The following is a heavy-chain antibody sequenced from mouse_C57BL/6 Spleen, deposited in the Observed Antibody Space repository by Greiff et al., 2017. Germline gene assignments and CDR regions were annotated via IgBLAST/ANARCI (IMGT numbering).Heavy chain of an antibody. CDR3: TRDGYYSNYVFAY. CDR1: GFTFSSYA. CDR2: ISSGGDYI. J-gene: IGHJ3*01. V-gene: IGHV5-9-1*02. Sequence: EVKLVESGEGLVKPGGSLKLSCAASGFTFSSYAMSWVRQTPEKRLEWVAYISSGGDYIYYADTVKGRFTMSRDNARNTLYLQMSRLKSEDTAMYCCTRDGYYSNYVFAYWGQGTLVTVAA. D-gene: IGHD2-5*01.